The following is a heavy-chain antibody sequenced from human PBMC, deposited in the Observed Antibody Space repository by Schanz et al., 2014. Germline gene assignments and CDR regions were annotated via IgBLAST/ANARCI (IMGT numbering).Heavy chain of an antibody. D-gene: IGHD3-10*02. J-gene: IGHJ6*03. CDR2: MNPNSGDT. V-gene: IGHV1-8*02. CDR1: GYTFVSYS. Sequence: QVQLVQSGAEVKKPGVSVKVSCKASGYTFVSYSMHWVRQAPGQGLEWMGWMNPNSGDTGYPRKFQDRVTMTRNTSISTAYMELNSLTSEDTAVYYCARVSVEYGREKSYNYYMDVWGRGTTVTVSS. CDR3: ARVSVEYGREKSYNYYMDV.